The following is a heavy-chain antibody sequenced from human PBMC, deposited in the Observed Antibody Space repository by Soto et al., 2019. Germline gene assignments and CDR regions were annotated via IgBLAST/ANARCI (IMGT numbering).Heavy chain of an antibody. V-gene: IGHV1-24*01. CDR3: ATGDFWSGYLPLFDY. D-gene: IGHD3-3*01. J-gene: IGHJ4*02. CDR1: GYTLTELS. CDR2: FDPEDGET. Sequence: QVQLVQSGAEVKKPGASVKVSCKVSGYTLTELSMHWVRQAPGKGLEWMGGFDPEDGETIYAQKFQGRVTMTEDTSTGTADRELSSLRSEDTALYYCATGDFWSGYLPLFDYWGQGTLVTVSS.